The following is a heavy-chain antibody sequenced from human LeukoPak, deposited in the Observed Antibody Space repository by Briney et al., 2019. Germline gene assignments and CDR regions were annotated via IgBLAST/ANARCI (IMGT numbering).Heavy chain of an antibody. CDR1: GFSFSDSV. CDR3: AREGHTSGYCGTFDV. Sequence: GGSLRLSCVASGFSFSDSVIHWVRQAPGKGLEWVSAMSYDGFSKYYADSMKGRLTISRDDSKNTVYLQMKSLRPEDTAVYYCAREGHTSGYCGTFDVWGQGTTVAVS. V-gene: IGHV3-30*04. D-gene: IGHD3-22*01. CDR2: MSYDGFSK. J-gene: IGHJ3*01.